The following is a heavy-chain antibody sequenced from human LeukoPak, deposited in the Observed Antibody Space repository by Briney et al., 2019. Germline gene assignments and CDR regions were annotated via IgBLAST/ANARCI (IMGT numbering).Heavy chain of an antibody. V-gene: IGHV1-24*01. CDR1: GYTLTELS. D-gene: IGHD3-10*01. CDR2: FDPEDGET. Sequence: ASVKVSCKVSGYTLTELSMHWVRRAPGIGLEWMGGFDPEDGETIYAQKFQGRVTMTEDTSTDTAYMELSSLRSEDTAVYYCATVFGVTSGQNAFDIWGQGTMVTVSS. J-gene: IGHJ3*02. CDR3: ATVFGVTSGQNAFDI.